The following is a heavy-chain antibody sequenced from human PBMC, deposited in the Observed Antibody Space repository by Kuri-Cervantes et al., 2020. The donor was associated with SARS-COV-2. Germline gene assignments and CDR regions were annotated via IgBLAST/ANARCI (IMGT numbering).Heavy chain of an antibody. CDR2: IYTSGST. Sequence: SETLSLTCTVSGGSISSYYWSWIRQPAGKGLEWIGRIYTSGSTNYNPSLKSRVTMSVDMSKNQFSLKLSSVTAADTAVYYCARDLLDFWSGYYTKPDAFDIWGQGTMVTVSS. V-gene: IGHV4-4*07. CDR1: GGSISSYY. D-gene: IGHD3-3*01. CDR3: ARDLLDFWSGYYTKPDAFDI. J-gene: IGHJ3*02.